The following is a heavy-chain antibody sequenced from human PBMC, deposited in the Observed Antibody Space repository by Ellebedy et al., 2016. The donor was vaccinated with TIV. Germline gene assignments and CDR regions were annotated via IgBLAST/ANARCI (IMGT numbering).Heavy chain of an antibody. Sequence: AASVKVSCKASGFTFTSSAMQWVRQARGQRLEWIGWIVVGSGNTIYAQEFQGRVTMTEDTSTDTAYMELSSLRSEDTAVYYCATARNYDSSGYYRFDYWGQGTLVTVSS. D-gene: IGHD3-22*01. V-gene: IGHV1-58*02. J-gene: IGHJ4*02. CDR1: GFTFTSSA. CDR3: ATARNYDSSGYYRFDY. CDR2: IVVGSGNT.